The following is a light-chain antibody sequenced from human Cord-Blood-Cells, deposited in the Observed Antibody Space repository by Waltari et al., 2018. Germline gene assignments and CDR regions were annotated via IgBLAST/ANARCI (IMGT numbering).Light chain of an antibody. Sequence: DIQMTQSPSTLSASVGDRVTITCRASQSISSWLAWYQQKPGKAPKVLIYDASSLESGVPSRFSGSGSGTEFTLTISSLQPDDFATHYCQQYNSYSPTFGQGTKVEIK. V-gene: IGKV1-5*01. CDR3: QQYNSYSPT. J-gene: IGKJ1*01. CDR2: DAS. CDR1: QSISSW.